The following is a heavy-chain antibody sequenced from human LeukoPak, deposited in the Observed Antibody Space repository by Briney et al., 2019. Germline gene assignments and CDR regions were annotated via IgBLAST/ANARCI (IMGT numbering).Heavy chain of an antibody. D-gene: IGHD3-22*01. Sequence: GGSLRLSCAASGFTFSSYAMSWVRRAPGKGLEWVSAISGSGGSTYYADSVKGRFTISRDNSKNTLYLQMNSLRAEDTAVYFCAKDIAPYYDSSGQADYRGQGTLVTVYS. V-gene: IGHV3-23*01. CDR1: GFTFSSYA. J-gene: IGHJ4*02. CDR2: ISGSGGST. CDR3: AKDIAPYYDSSGQADY.